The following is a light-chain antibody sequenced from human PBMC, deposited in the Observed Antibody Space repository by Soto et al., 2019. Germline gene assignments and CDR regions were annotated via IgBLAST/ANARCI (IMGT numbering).Light chain of an antibody. J-gene: IGLJ1*01. CDR3: CSYAGSPRYV. Sequence: QSALTQPRSVSGSPGQSVTISCTGTSSDVGGYNYVSWYQQHPGKAPKVMIYDVSERPSGVPDRFSGSKSGNTPSLTISGLQAEDEADCYCCSYAGSPRYVFGTGTKVTVL. CDR1: SSDVGGYNY. V-gene: IGLV2-11*01. CDR2: DVS.